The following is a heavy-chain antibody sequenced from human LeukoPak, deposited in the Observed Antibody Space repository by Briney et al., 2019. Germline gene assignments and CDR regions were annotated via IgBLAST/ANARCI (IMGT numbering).Heavy chain of an antibody. CDR3: AAHSSSWSPYYSYFALNV. D-gene: IGHD6-13*01. CDR2: IYSSGST. CDR1: GGSISNFY. J-gene: IGHJ6*02. V-gene: IGHV4-59*01. Sequence: PSETLSLTCTVSGGSISNFYWSWIRQPPGKGLEWIGYIYSSGSTNYNPSLESRVTMSEDTSKNQVSLKLRSVTAADAAVYYCAAHSSSWSPYYSYFALNVWGQGTTVTVSS.